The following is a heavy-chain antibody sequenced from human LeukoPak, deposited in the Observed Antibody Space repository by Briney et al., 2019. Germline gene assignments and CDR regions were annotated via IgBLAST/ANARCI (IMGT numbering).Heavy chain of an antibody. Sequence: LPGGSLRLSCAASGFTFSSYAMSWVRQAPGKGLESVSAISGSGGSTYYADSVKGRFTISRDNSKNTLYLQMNSLRAEDTAVYYCARRAGAYSHPYDYWGQGTLVTVSS. CDR3: ARRAGAYSHPYDY. J-gene: IGHJ4*02. CDR2: ISGSGGST. CDR1: GFTFSSYA. D-gene: IGHD4/OR15-4a*01. V-gene: IGHV3-23*01.